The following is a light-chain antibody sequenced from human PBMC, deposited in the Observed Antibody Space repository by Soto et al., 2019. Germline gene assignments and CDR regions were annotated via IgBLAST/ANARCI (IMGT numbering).Light chain of an antibody. CDR3: CSDAVNSLLV. Sequence: QSALTQPRSVSGSPGQSVTISCTGTSSDVGGYNYVSWYQQHPGKAPKLMIYDVSKWPSGVPDRFSGSKSGNTASLTISGLQAEDEADYYCCSDAVNSLLVFGGGTKLTVL. J-gene: IGLJ3*02. CDR2: DVS. V-gene: IGLV2-11*01. CDR1: SSDVGGYNY.